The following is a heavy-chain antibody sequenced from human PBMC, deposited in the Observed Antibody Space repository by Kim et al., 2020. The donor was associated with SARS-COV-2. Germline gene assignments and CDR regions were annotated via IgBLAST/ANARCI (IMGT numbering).Heavy chain of an antibody. CDR1: GFTFSTYA. CDR3: ATDSSGYYYYFDY. CDR2: ISGSGGST. Sequence: GGSLRLSCAASGFTFSTYAMSWVRQAPGKGLEWVSTISGSGGSTYYAEFVKGRFTMSRDNSKNTLYLQMNSLRAEDTAVYYCATDSSGYYYYFDYWGQGTLVTVSS. V-gene: IGHV3-23*01. J-gene: IGHJ4*02. D-gene: IGHD3-22*01.